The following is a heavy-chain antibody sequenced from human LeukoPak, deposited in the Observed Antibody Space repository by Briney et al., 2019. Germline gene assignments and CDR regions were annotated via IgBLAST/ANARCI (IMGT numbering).Heavy chain of an antibody. CDR2: ISYDGSNK. CDR1: GFTFSSYG. D-gene: IGHD6-19*01. CDR3: AKDGVGSGWYGY. Sequence: GGSLRLSCAASGFTFSSYGMHWVRQAPGKGLEWVAVISYDGSNKYYADSVNGRFTISRDNSKNTLYLQMSSLRAEDTAVYYCAKDGVGSGWYGYWGQGTLVTVSS. J-gene: IGHJ4*02. V-gene: IGHV3-30*18.